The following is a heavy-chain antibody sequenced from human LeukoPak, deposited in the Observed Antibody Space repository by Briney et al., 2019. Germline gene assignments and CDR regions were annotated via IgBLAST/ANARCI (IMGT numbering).Heavy chain of an antibody. CDR1: GFTFSDYY. J-gene: IGHJ5*02. Sequence: PGGSLRLSCAASGFTFSDYYMSWIRQAPGKGLEWVSYISSSGSTIYYADSVKGRFTISRDNAKNSLYLQMNSLRAEDTAVYYCATEPDSSGYMDWFDPWGQGTLVAVSS. CDR3: ATEPDSSGYMDWFDP. CDR2: ISSSGSTI. V-gene: IGHV3-11*04. D-gene: IGHD3-22*01.